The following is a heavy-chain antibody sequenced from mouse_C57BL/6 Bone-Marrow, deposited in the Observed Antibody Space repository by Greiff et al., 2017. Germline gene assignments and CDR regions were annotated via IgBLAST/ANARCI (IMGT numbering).Heavy chain of an antibody. V-gene: IGHV10-1*01. Sequence: EVQLVESGGGLVQPKGSLKLSCAASGFSFNTYAMNWVRQAPGKGLEWVARIRSKSNNYATYYAVSVKDRFTISRDDSESMLYLQMNNLKTEDTAVYYCVGGGSSYWFAYWGQGTLVTVSA. CDR1: GFSFNTYA. J-gene: IGHJ3*01. CDR2: IRSKSNNYAT. D-gene: IGHD1-1*01. CDR3: VGGGSSYWFAY.